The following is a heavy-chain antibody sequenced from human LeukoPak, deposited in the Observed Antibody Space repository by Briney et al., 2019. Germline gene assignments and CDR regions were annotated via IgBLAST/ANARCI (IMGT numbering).Heavy chain of an antibody. J-gene: IGHJ6*03. V-gene: IGHV4-61*02. Sequence: SETLSLTCTVSGDSISSGNYYWSWIRQPAGKGLEWIGRIYTSGSTNYNPSLKSRVTISVDTSKNQFSLKLSSVTAADTAVYYCARDNGFGELYYYYMDVWGKGTTVTISS. CDR3: ARDNGFGELYYYYMDV. D-gene: IGHD3-10*01. CDR2: IYTSGST. CDR1: GDSISSGNYY.